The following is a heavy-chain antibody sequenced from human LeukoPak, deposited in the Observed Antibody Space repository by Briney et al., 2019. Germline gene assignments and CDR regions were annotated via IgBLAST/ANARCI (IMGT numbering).Heavy chain of an antibody. CDR2: INPNSGDT. CDR3: ARGGVSSSGIDV. D-gene: IGHD6-6*01. J-gene: IGHJ4*02. CDR1: GYTFIAYY. Sequence: ASVRVSCKASGYTFIAYYLHWVRRAPGQRLQWMGWINPNSGDTKHAQTFQGRVTLTRDTAITTAYMELISLNSDDTALYYCARGGVSSSGIDVWGLGTLVTVSS. V-gene: IGHV1-2*02.